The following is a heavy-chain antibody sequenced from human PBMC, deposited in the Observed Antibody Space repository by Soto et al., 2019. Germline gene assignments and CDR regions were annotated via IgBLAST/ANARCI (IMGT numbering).Heavy chain of an antibody. CDR3: AKDRRDYYYYGMDV. CDR1: GLTFNTSG. V-gene: IGHV3-30*18. J-gene: IGHJ6*02. CDR2: ISYDGATQ. Sequence: GGSLRLSCEVSGLTFNTSGMHWVRQAPGKGLEWLAVISYDGATQYYGDTVKGRFTISRDNSKNTLYLQMNSLRAEDTAVYYCAKDRRDYYYYGMDVWGQGTTVTVSS.